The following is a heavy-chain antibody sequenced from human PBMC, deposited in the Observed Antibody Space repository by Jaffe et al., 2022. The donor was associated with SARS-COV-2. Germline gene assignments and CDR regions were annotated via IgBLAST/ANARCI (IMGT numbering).Heavy chain of an antibody. Sequence: EVQLVESGGGLVQPGGSLRLSCAASGFTFSSYWMSWVRQAPGKGLEWVANINQDGSEKNYVDSVKGRYTISRDNAKNSLYLQTNSLRAEDTAVYYCARQRYMDVWGKGTTVTVSS. J-gene: IGHJ6*03. CDR1: GFTFSSYW. CDR3: ARQRYMDV. V-gene: IGHV3-7*01. CDR2: INQDGSEK.